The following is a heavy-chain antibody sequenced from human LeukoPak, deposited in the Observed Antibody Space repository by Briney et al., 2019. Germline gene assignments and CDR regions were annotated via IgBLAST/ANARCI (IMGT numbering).Heavy chain of an antibody. V-gene: IGHV3-30*02. Sequence: GGSLRLSCVASGFTFSSNGMHWVRQAPGKGLEWVTFIRYDGSKKYYADSVKGRFTISRDNSKNTLYLEMNSLRAEDTAVYYCAKDIGSYYDYWGQGILVTVSS. CDR3: AKDIGSYYDY. CDR2: IRYDGSKK. J-gene: IGHJ4*02. CDR1: GFTFSSNG. D-gene: IGHD3-10*01.